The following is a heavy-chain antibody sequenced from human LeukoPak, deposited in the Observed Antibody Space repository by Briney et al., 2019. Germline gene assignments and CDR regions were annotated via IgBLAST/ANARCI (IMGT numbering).Heavy chain of an antibody. CDR3: ARDSWGAVAGTLDY. J-gene: IGHJ4*02. D-gene: IGHD6-19*01. CDR1: GGTFSSYA. Sequence: SVKVSCKASGGTFSSYAISWVRQAPGQGLEWMGGIIPIFGTPNYAQKFQGRATITTDESTNTAYMELSSLKSEDTAVYYCARDSWGAVAGTLDYWGQGTLVTVSS. CDR2: IIPIFGTP. V-gene: IGHV1-69*05.